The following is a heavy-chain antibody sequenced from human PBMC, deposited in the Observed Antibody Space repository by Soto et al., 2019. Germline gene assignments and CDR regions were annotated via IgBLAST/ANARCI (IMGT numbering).Heavy chain of an antibody. Sequence: SETLSLTCTVSGASIIGFYWSWIRKSAWKGLEGIGRIYATGTTDYNPSLKSRVMMSVDTSKKQFSLKLRSVTAADTAVYYCVRDGTKTLRDWFDPWGQGISVTVS. CDR2: IYATGTT. J-gene: IGHJ5*02. CDR3: VRDGTKTLRDWFDP. D-gene: IGHD1-1*01. V-gene: IGHV4-4*07. CDR1: GASIIGFY.